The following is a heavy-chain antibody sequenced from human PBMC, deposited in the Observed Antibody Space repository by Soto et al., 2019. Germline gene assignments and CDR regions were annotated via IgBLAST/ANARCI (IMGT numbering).Heavy chain of an antibody. V-gene: IGHV3-21*01. D-gene: IGHD2-15*01. J-gene: IGHJ3*02. CDR2: ISSSSSYI. CDR1: GFTFSSYS. CDR3: ARAPVDCSGGSCYPI. Sequence: GGPLRLSCAASGFTFSSYSMNWVRQAPGKGLEWVSSISSSSSYIYYADSVKGRFTISRDNAKNSLYLQMNSLRAEDTAVYYCARAPVDCSGGSCYPIWGQGTMVTVSS.